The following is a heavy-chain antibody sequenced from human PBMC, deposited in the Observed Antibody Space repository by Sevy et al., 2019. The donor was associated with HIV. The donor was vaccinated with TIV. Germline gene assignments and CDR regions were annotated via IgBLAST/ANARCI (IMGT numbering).Heavy chain of an antibody. CDR2: ISYDESTK. Sequence: GGSLRLSCEVSGFTLSTHVMHWVRQAPGKGLDWVAAISYDESTKYYADSVKGRFTISRDNAKNLLYLQMNSLRAEDTAVYYCARIKGDYDTSGYYASWYHHGMDVWGQGTTVTVSS. CDR1: GFTLSTHV. V-gene: IGHV3-30-3*01. J-gene: IGHJ6*02. D-gene: IGHD3-22*01. CDR3: ARIKGDYDTSGYYASWYHHGMDV.